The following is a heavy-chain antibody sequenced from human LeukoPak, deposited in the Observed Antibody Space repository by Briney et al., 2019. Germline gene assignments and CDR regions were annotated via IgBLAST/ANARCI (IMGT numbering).Heavy chain of an antibody. CDR2: MNPNSGNT. Sequence: ASVKISCKASGYTFTSYDINRGRQATGQGLEWMGWMNPNSGNTGYAQKFQGRVTMTRNTSISTAYMELSSLRSEDTAVYYCARGYSSSWYYYYGMDVWGQGTTVTVSS. D-gene: IGHD6-13*01. CDR3: ARGYSSSWYYYYGMDV. CDR1: GYTFTSYD. J-gene: IGHJ6*02. V-gene: IGHV1-8*01.